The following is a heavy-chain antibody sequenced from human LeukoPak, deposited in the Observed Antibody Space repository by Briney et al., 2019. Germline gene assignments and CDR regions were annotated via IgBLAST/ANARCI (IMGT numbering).Heavy chain of an antibody. D-gene: IGHD2-2*01. Sequence: SSETLSLTCAVSGYSISSGYYWGWIRQPPGKGLEWIGRIYTSGSTNYNPSLKSRVTMSVDTSKNQFSLKLSSVTAADTAVYYCARDLVVVPAAPYAYGMDVWGQGTTVTVSS. CDR3: ARDLVVVPAAPYAYGMDV. J-gene: IGHJ6*02. CDR1: GYSISSGYY. V-gene: IGHV4-38-2*02. CDR2: IYTSGST.